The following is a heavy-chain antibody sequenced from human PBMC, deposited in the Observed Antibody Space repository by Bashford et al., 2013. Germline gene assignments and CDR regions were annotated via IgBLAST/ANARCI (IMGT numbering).Heavy chain of an antibody. V-gene: IGHV1-3*01. CDR2: INAGNGNT. CDR3: ARDKAPEKGPVLRYFDWLYLDWFDP. D-gene: IGHD3-9*01. J-gene: IGHJ5*02. Sequence: GPPVKVSCKASGYTFTSYAMHWVRQAPGQRLEWMGWINAGNGNTNYAQKLQGRVTMTTDTSTSTAYMELRSLRSDDTAVYYCARDKAPEKGPVLRYFDWLYLDWFDPWGQGTLVTVSS. CDR1: GYTFTSYA.